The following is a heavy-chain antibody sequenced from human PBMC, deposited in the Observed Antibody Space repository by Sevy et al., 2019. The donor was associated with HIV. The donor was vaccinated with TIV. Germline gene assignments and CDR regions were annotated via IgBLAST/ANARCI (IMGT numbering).Heavy chain of an antibody. J-gene: IGHJ5*02. CDR3: ARDPTYYDFWSGYYTGWFDP. V-gene: IGHV3-11*01. Sequence: GSLRLSCAASGFTFSDYYMSWVRQAPGKGLEWVSYISSSGSTIYYADSVKGRFTISRDNAKNSLYLQMNSLRAEDTAVYYCARDPTYYDFWSGYYTGWFDPWGQGTLVTAPQ. CDR1: GFTFSDYY. D-gene: IGHD3-3*01. CDR2: ISSSGSTI.